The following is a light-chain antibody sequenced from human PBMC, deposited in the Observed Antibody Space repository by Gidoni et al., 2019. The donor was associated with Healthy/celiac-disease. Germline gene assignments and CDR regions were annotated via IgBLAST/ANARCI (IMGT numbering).Light chain of an antibody. V-gene: IGKV1-39*01. CDR3: QQSYSTPIT. CDR1: QSSSSS. Sequence: DIQMTQPPPSLSASVGDRVTITCRASQSSSSSLNWYQQQPGKATKLLIYAASSLQSGVPSRFSSSGSSTYFTLTISSLQPEDFATYYCQQSYSTPITFGQGTRLEIK. CDR2: AAS. J-gene: IGKJ5*01.